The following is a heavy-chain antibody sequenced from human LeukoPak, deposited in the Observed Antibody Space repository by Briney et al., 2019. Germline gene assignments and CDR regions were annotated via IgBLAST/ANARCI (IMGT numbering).Heavy chain of an antibody. CDR1: GYTFTGYY. Sequence: ASVKVSCKASGYTFTGYYMHWVRQAPGQGLEWMGWINPNSGGTNYAQKFQGRVTMTRDTSISTAYMELSRLRSDDTAVYYCARVGKRVLRYFDWLYYWGQGTLVTVSS. CDR3: ARVGKRVLRYFDWLYY. J-gene: IGHJ4*02. CDR2: INPNSGGT. D-gene: IGHD3-9*01. V-gene: IGHV1-2*02.